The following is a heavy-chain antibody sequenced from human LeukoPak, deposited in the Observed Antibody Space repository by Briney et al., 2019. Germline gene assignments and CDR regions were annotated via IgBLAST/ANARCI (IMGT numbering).Heavy chain of an antibody. V-gene: IGHV4-39*01. D-gene: IGHD3-22*01. Sequence: SETLSLTCTVSGGSISSSSYYWGWIRQPPGKGLEWIGSIHYSGSTYYNPSLKSRVTISVDTSKNQFSLKLSSVTAADTAVYYCARPGLYYYDSSGTAFDIWGQGTMVTVSS. CDR2: IHYSGST. CDR3: ARPGLYYYDSSGTAFDI. CDR1: GGSISSSSYY. J-gene: IGHJ3*02.